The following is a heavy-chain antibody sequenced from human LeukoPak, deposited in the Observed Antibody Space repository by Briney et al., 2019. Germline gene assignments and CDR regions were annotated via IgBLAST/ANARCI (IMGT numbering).Heavy chain of an antibody. CDR1: GGTFSSYA. J-gene: IGHJ4*02. Sequence: SVKVSCKASGGTFSSYAISWVRQAPGQGLEWMGGIIPIFGTANYAQKFQGRVTITADKSTSTAYMELSSLRSEDTAVYYCAINGDYDILTGYYHWGQGTLATVSS. CDR3: AINGDYDILTGYYH. V-gene: IGHV1-69*06. D-gene: IGHD3-9*01. CDR2: IIPIFGTA.